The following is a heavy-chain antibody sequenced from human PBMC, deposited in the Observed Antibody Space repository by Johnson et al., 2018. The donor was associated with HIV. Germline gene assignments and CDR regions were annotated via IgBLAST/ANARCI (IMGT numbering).Heavy chain of an antibody. CDR3: AREARSERSAVAVSDAFDI. J-gene: IGHJ3*02. V-gene: IGHV3-66*01. CDR2: IYSGGST. D-gene: IGHD6-19*01. Sequence: EVQLVESGGGLVQPGGSLRLSCAASGFTVSSNYMSWVRQAPGKGLEWVSVIYSGGSTYYADSVKGRFTISRDNSKNTLYLQMNSLRAEDTAVYYCAREARSERSAVAVSDAFDIWGQGTMVTVSS. CDR1: GFTVSSNY.